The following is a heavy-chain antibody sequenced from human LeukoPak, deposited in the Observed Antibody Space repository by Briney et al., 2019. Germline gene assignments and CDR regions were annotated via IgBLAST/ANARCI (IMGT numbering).Heavy chain of an antibody. D-gene: IGHD4-17*01. CDR2: ISEGVGNT. J-gene: IGHJ4*02. Sequence: GSLRLSCAASGFTFTNYAMTWVRQAPGKGLEWVSGISEGVGNTYYADSVKGRFTISRDHSKNTLYLQMNSLRAEDTALYYCAKREKGTTGRFFDYWGQGTLVTVSS. CDR3: AKREKGTTGRFFDY. CDR1: GFTFTNYA. V-gene: IGHV3-23*01.